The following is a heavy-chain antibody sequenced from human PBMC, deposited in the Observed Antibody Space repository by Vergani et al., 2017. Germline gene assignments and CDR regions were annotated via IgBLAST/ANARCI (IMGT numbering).Heavy chain of an antibody. CDR1: GFTFSSYS. CDR2: ISGSSSYI. D-gene: IGHD1-26*01. J-gene: IGHJ4*02. V-gene: IGHV3-21*01. Sequence: EVQLVESGGGLVQPGRSLRLSCAASGFTFSSYSMNWVRQAPGKGLEWVSSISGSSSYIYYADSVKGRFTISRDNAKNSLYLQMNSLRAEDTAVYYCARDIVGATLWGQGTLVTVSS. CDR3: ARDIVGATL.